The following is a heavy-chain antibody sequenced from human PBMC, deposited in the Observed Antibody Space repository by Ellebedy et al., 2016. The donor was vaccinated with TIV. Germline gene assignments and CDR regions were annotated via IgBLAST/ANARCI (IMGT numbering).Heavy chain of an antibody. Sequence: GESLKISCAASGFTFSSYAMSWVRQAPGKGLEWVSAISGSGGSTYYADSVKGRFTISRDNSKNTLYLQMNSLRAEDTAVYYCARAAGDYVFDYWGQGTLVTVSS. J-gene: IGHJ4*02. V-gene: IGHV3-23*01. CDR2: ISGSGGST. D-gene: IGHD4-17*01. CDR3: ARAAGDYVFDY. CDR1: GFTFSSYA.